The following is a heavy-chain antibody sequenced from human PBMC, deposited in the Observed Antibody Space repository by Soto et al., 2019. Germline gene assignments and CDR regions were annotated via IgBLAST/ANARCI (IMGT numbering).Heavy chain of an antibody. CDR1: GGSISRYY. CDR2: IYYSGST. V-gene: IGHV4-59*08. Sequence: PSETLSLTCTVSGGSISRYYWSWIRQPPGKGLEWIGYIYYSGSTNYCPSLKSRVSISVDTTKTQFSLKLSSVTAADTAVYYCARVYYDILTGYYFDYWGQGTLVTVSS. J-gene: IGHJ4*02. CDR3: ARVYYDILTGYYFDY. D-gene: IGHD3-9*01.